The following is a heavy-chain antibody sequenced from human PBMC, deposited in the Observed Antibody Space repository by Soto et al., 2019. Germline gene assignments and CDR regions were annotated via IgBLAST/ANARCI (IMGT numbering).Heavy chain of an antibody. Sequence: QVQLVQSGPEVKKPGASVKVSCKTSGYTFTSYGISWVRQAPGQGLEWMGWISTYKGNTNYAQKFQGRVTMTTDTAQSTAYMELRSLRSDDTAVYYCATRSPAFDYWGQGTLVTVSS. J-gene: IGHJ4*02. CDR3: ATRSPAFDY. CDR2: ISTYKGNT. CDR1: GYTFTSYG. V-gene: IGHV1-18*01.